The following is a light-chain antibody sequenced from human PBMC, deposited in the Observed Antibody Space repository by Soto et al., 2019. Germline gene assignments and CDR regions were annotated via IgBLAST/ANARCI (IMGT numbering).Light chain of an antibody. CDR1: SSNIGSNT. V-gene: IGLV1-44*01. J-gene: IGLJ2*01. CDR3: SAWDDSLNGVV. CDR2: NNN. Sequence: QSVLTQPPSASGTPGQRVTISCSGSSSNIGSNTVNWYQQLPGTAPKLLIYNNNQRPSGVPDRFSGSKSGTSASLAISGLQSEDEAAYYCSAWDDSLNGVVFGGGTQLTVL.